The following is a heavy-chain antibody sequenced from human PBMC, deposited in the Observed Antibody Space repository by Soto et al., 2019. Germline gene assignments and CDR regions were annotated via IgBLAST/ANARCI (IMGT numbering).Heavy chain of an antibody. V-gene: IGHV6-1*01. CDR1: GDSVSSNSAA. D-gene: IGHD3-22*01. J-gene: IGHJ4*02. Sequence: PSQTLSLTCAISGDSVSSNSAAWNWIRQSPSRGLEWLGRTYYRSKWYNDYAVSVKSRITINPDTSKNQFSLQLNSVTPEDTAVYYCARDTLSYYDSSGYYDYWGQGTLVTVSS. CDR2: TYYRSKWYN. CDR3: ARDTLSYYDSSGYYDY.